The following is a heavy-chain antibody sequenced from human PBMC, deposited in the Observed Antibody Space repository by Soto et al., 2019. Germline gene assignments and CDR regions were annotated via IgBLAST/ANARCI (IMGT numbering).Heavy chain of an antibody. CDR2: ISGSGGSNA. J-gene: IGHJ6*02. V-gene: IGHV3-23*01. CDR3: ARGDREDILVVVGARPGEYGIDI. CDR1: GFTFRSHA. D-gene: IGHD2-15*01. Sequence: GGPMRLSNAAFGFTFRSHAMSWVRQAPGKGLEWVSAISGSGGSNAFYRDSVKGRFTISRDSSKNTLYLHMNSLRSEDTGVYYCARGDREDILVVVGARPGEYGIDIWGQGTTVTVSS.